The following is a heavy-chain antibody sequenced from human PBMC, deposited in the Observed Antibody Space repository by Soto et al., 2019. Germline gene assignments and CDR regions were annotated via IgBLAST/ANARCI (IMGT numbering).Heavy chain of an antibody. D-gene: IGHD6-13*01. CDR3: ARGYRQSGSSSSWVFDY. CDR2: MYYSGST. V-gene: IGHV4-31*03. Sequence: QVQLRESGPGLVKPSQTLSLTCTVSGGSINSGGYYWNWIRQHPGKGLEWIGYMYYSGSTYYNPFLRSRVIMSADPPENHLSLKLSAVPAADTAVYFCARGYRQSGSSSSWVFDYWGQGTLVNVPS. J-gene: IGHJ4*02. CDR1: GGSINSGGYY.